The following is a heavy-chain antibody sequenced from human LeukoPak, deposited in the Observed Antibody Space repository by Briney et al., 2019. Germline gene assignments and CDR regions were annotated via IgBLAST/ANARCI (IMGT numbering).Heavy chain of an antibody. Sequence: GAPVKVSCKASGGTFSSYAISWVRQAPGQGLEWMGGIIPIFGTANYAQKFQGRVTITTDESTSTAYMELSSLRSEDTAVYYCAGIAARYFDYWGQGTLVTVSS. V-gene: IGHV1-69*05. CDR1: GGTFSSYA. CDR2: IIPIFGTA. CDR3: AGIAARYFDY. D-gene: IGHD6-6*01. J-gene: IGHJ4*02.